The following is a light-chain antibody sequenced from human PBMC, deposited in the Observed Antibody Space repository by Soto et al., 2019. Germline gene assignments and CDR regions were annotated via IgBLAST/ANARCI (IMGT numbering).Light chain of an antibody. J-gene: IGKJ1*01. V-gene: IGKV3-15*01. Sequence: IVMTQSPATLSVSPGERATLSCRASQSVSSNLAWYQQKPGQAPRLLIYGASTRATGIPARFSGSGSGTEFTLTISSLPSEDFAVYYCQQYNNWPTFGQGTNVDIK. CDR3: QQYNNWPT. CDR2: GAS. CDR1: QSVSSN.